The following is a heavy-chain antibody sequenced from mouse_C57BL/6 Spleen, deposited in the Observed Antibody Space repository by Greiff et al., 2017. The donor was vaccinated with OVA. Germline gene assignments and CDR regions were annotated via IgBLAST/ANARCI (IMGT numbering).Heavy chain of an antibody. D-gene: IGHD3-3*01. V-gene: IGHV1-69*01. Sequence: QVHVKQPGAELVMPGASVKLSCKASGYTFTSYWMHWVKQRPGQGLEWIGEIDPSDSYTNYNQKFKGKSTLTVDKSSSTAYMQLSSLTSEDSAVYYCARSGGRRDWYFDVWGTGTTVTVSS. CDR1: GYTFTSYW. CDR2: IDPSDSYT. CDR3: ARSGGRRDWYFDV. J-gene: IGHJ1*03.